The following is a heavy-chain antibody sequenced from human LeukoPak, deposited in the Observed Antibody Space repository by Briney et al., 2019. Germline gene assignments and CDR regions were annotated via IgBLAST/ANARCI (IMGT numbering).Heavy chain of an antibody. CDR1: GHTFTTYY. V-gene: IGHV1-69*13. D-gene: IGHD6-19*01. J-gene: IGHJ4*02. CDR2: IIPIFGTA. CDR3: ASSRSGQWLADY. Sequence: SVKVSCKASGHTFTTYYVHLVRQAPGQGLEWMGGIIPIFGTANYAQKFQGRVTITADESTSTAYMELSSLRSEDTAVYYCASSRSGQWLADYWGQGTLVTVSS.